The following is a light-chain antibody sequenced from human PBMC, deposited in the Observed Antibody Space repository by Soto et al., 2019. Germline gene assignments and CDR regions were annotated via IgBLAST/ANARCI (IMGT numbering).Light chain of an antibody. CDR1: QSVSSYC. V-gene: IGKV3-20*01. CDR2: GAS. Sequence: EIVLTQSPGTLSLSPGERATLSCRASQSVSSYCLAWYQQRPGQAPRLLIYGASVRATGIPDRFSGSGSGTDFTLTISRLEPEDFAVYFCHQFTAPPYTFFQGTQVEIK. J-gene: IGKJ2*01. CDR3: HQFTAPPYT.